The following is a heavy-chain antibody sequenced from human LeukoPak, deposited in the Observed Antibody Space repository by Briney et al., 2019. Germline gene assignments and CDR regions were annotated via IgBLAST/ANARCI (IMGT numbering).Heavy chain of an antibody. CDR2: IIPIFGTA. Sequence: SVKVSCKASGGTFSSYAISWVRQAPGQGLEWMGGIIPIFGTANYAQKFQGWVTMTRDTSISTAYMELSRLRSDDTAVYYCATALLFGELLFDYWGQGTLVTVSS. CDR3: ATALLFGELLFDY. CDR1: GGTFSSYA. V-gene: IGHV1-69*05. D-gene: IGHD3-10*02. J-gene: IGHJ4*02.